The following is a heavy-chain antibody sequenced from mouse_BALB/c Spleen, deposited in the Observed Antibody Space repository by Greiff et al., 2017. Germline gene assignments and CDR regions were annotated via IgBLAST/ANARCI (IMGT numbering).Heavy chain of an antibody. V-gene: IGHV1-20*02. CDR3: ARHYRYDDYYAMDY. CDR1: GYAFTSYN. Sequence: VQLQQSGPELVKPGASVKVSCKASGYAFTSYNMYWVKQSHGKSLEWIGYIDPYNGGTSYNQKFKGKATLTVDKSSSTAHMELRSLASEDSAVYYCARHYRYDDYYAMDYWGQGTSVTVSS. J-gene: IGHJ4*01. D-gene: IGHD2-14*01. CDR2: IDPYNGGT.